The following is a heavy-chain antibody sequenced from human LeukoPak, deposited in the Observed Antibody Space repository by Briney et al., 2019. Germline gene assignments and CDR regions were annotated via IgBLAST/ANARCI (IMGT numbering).Heavy chain of an antibody. D-gene: IGHD3-10*01. CDR1: GFTFSSYW. J-gene: IGHJ4*02. V-gene: IGHV3-7*01. CDR3: ARNRHITMVRGVISYDY. Sequence: GGPLRLSCAASGFTFSSYWMSWVRQAPGKGLEWVANIKQVGSEKYYVDSVKGRFTISRDNAKNSLYLQMNSLRAEDTAVYYCARNRHITMVRGVISYDYWGQGTLVTVSS. CDR2: IKQVGSEK.